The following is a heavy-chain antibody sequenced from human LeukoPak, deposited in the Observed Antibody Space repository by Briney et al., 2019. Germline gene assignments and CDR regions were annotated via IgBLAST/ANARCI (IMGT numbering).Heavy chain of an antibody. Sequence: PGGSLRLSCGASGFNLSSNYMSWVRPAPGKELAGVPVNCSGGSTYYADAVRGRFTISRDNSKNSLYLQMNSLRAEDAAVYYCARGPYSISWYYFDYWGQGTLVTVSS. CDR3: ARGPYSISWYYFDY. CDR2: NCSGGST. J-gene: IGHJ4*02. CDR1: GFNLSSNY. D-gene: IGHD6-13*01. V-gene: IGHV3-53*01.